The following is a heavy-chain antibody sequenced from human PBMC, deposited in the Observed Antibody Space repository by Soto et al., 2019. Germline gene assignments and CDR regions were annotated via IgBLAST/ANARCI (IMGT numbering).Heavy chain of an antibody. V-gene: IGHV3-33*01. CDR2: KWYDGSNK. CDR3: ARFTMVRGVFDY. J-gene: IGHJ4*02. Sequence: QVQLVESGGGVVQPGRSLRLSCAASVFTFSSYGMHWVRQAPGKGLEWVAVKWYDGSNKYYADSVKCRFTISRDNSKNTLYLQMNSLRDEDTAVYYCARFTMVRGVFDYWGQGTLVTVSS. CDR1: VFTFSSYG. D-gene: IGHD3-10*01.